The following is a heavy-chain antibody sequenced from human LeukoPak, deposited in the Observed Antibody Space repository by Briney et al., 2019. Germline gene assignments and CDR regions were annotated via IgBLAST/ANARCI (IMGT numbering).Heavy chain of an antibody. V-gene: IGHV3-23*01. CDR3: AIWEINGYDFRGDY. D-gene: IGHD5-12*01. J-gene: IGHJ4*02. CDR1: GFTFSSYA. CDR2: ISGSGGST. Sequence: PGGSLRLSCAASGFTFSSYAMSWVRQAPGKGLEWVSAISGSGGSTYYADSVKGRFTISRDNSKNTLYLQMNSLRAEDTAVYYCAIWEINGYDFRGDYWGQGTLVTVSS.